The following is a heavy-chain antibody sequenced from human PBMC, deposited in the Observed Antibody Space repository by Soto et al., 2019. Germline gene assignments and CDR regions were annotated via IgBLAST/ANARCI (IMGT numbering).Heavy chain of an antibody. J-gene: IGHJ5*02. CDR2: ISTYSGDT. CDR3: ARHHGPTTSENWFDP. V-gene: IGHV1-18*01. CDR1: GYTFFTYD. D-gene: IGHD5-12*01. Sequence: ASVKDSCKASGYTFFTYDISWVRQAPGQGLEWMGWISTYSGDTKYAQKFQGRVTMTTDTSTTTAYLELRSLRSDDTAVYYCARHHGPTTSENWFDPWGQGTLVTVS.